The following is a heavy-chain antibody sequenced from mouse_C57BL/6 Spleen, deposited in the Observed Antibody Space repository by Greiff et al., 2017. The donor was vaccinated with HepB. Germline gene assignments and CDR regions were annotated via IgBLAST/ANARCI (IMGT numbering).Heavy chain of an antibody. Sequence: QVQLQQPGTELVKPGASVKLSCKASGYTFTSYWMHWVKQRPGQGLEWIGNINPSNGGTNYNEKFKSKATLTVDKSSRTAYMQLSSLTSEDSAVYYCARKGHYGSIWGYFDVWGTGTTVTVSS. CDR2: INPSNGGT. V-gene: IGHV1-53*01. CDR1: GYTFTSYW. J-gene: IGHJ1*03. D-gene: IGHD1-1*01. CDR3: ARKGHYGSIWGYFDV.